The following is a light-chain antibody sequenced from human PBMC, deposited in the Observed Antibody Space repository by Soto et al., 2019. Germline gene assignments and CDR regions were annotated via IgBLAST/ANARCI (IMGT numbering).Light chain of an antibody. V-gene: IGKV3-15*01. Sequence: EIVMTQSPATLSMSPGERATLSCRASQSVSSNLAWYQQKPGQAPRLLIYDASTRATGIPARFSGSGSGTDFTLTISGLQSEDFAVYYCQQYNNWPQTFGQGTKVDIK. CDR3: QQYNNWPQT. CDR2: DAS. J-gene: IGKJ1*01. CDR1: QSVSSN.